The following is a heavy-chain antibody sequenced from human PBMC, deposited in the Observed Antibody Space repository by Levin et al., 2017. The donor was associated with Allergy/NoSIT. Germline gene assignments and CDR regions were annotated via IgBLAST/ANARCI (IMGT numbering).Heavy chain of an antibody. V-gene: IGHV5-51*01. CDR3: ARYYYGSGRLNWFDP. Sequence: GGSLRLSCKGSGYSFTSYWIGWVRQMPGKGLEWMGIIYPGDSDTRYSPSFQGQVTISADKSISTAYLQWSSLKASDTAMYYCARYYYGSGRLNWFDPWGQGTLVTVSS. J-gene: IGHJ5*02. D-gene: IGHD3-10*01. CDR1: GYSFTSYW. CDR2: IYPGDSDT.